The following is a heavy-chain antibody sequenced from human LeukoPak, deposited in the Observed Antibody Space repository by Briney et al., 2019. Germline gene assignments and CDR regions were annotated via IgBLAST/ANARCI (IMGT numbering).Heavy chain of an antibody. V-gene: IGHV3-30*02. J-gene: IGHJ4*02. Sequence: GGPLRLSCAASGFTFSSYGMHWVRQAPGKGLEWVAFIRYDGSNKRYADSVKGRFTISRDNSKNTLYLQMNSLRAEDTAVYYCARAGKVRFLGYLDYWGQGTLVPVSA. CDR1: GFTFSSYG. CDR3: ARAGKVRFLGYLDY. CDR2: IRYDGSNK. D-gene: IGHD3-3*01.